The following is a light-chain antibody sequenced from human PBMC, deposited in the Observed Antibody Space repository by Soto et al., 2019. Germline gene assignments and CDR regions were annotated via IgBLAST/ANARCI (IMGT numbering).Light chain of an antibody. Sequence: DIQMTQSPSSVSASVGDRVTITCRASQAITTWLAWYQQKPGRAPKLLIYAASNLHSGVPSRFSGSGSGTDVTLTITSLQPEDFATYYCQQANSFPRTFGQGTKVEMK. V-gene: IGKV1-12*01. J-gene: IGKJ1*01. CDR3: QQANSFPRT. CDR2: AAS. CDR1: QAITTW.